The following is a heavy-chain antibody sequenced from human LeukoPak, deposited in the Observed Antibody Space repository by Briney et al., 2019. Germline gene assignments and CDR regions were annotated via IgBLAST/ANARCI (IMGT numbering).Heavy chain of an antibody. J-gene: IGHJ4*02. CDR1: GFPFSSYG. CDR2: ISSTSSSI. Sequence: GGSLRLSRAASGFPFSSYGINWVRQAPGKGLEWVSSISSTSSSIYYADSVKGRITISRDNAKNSLYLQMNSLRAEDTAVYYCASDHSLDYWGPGTLVTVSS. D-gene: IGHD4-11*01. CDR3: ASDHSLDY. V-gene: IGHV3-21*01.